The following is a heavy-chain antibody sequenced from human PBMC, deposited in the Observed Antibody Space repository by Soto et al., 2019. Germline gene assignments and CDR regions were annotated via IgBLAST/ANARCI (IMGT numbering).Heavy chain of an antibody. Sequence: SETLSLTCTVSGGSISSGGYYWSWIRQEPGKGLEWIGYTHYSGDTSYNPLLRSRVTISTDTSKTQFSLRLRSVTSADTAVYYCARGDSQVSSVFDYWGQGMLVTVSS. CDR2: THYSGDT. CDR1: GGSISSGGYY. CDR3: ARGDSQVSSVFDY. D-gene: IGHD3-16*01. J-gene: IGHJ4*02. V-gene: IGHV4-31*03.